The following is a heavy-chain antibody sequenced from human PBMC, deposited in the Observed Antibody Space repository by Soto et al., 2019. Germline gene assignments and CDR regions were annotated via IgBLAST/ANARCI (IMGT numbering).Heavy chain of an antibody. D-gene: IGHD4-17*01. V-gene: IGHV1-3*01. CDR2: INAGNGNT. CDR1: GYTFTSYA. CDR3: ARDLNYGDYYFDY. Sequence: ASVKVSCKASGYTFTSYATHWVRQAPGQRLEWMGWINAGNGNTKYSQKFQGRVTITRDTSASTAYMELSSLRSEDTAVYYCARDLNYGDYYFDYWGQGTLVTVSS. J-gene: IGHJ4*02.